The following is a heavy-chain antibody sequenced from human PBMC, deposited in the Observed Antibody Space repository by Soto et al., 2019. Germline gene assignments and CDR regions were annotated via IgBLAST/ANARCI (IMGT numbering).Heavy chain of an antibody. CDR3: ARGLILWFGELSRRGGYYYYMDV. Sequence: QVQLQQLGAGLLKPSETLSLTCSVYGGSFSGYQWSWIRQTPGKGLEWIGEINDSGNINYNPSLKSRVTILLDTPKKQISLKLSSVTAADSAVYYCARGLILWFGELSRRGGYYYYMDVWGKGNTVTVSS. V-gene: IGHV4-34*01. J-gene: IGHJ6*03. CDR2: INDSGNI. D-gene: IGHD3-10*01. CDR1: GGSFSGYQ.